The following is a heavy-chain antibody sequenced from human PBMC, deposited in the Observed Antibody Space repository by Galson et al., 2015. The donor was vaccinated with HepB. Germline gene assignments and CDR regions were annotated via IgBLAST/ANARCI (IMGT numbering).Heavy chain of an antibody. CDR1: GFTFSSYA. J-gene: IGHJ4*02. CDR3: AKDPSLAYCGGDCYPYFDY. D-gene: IGHD2-21*02. Sequence: RLSCAASGFTFSSYAMSWVRQAPGKGLEWVSAISGSGGSTYYADSVKGRFTISRDNSKNTLYLQMNSLRAEDTAVYYCAKDPSLAYCGGDCYPYFDYWGQGTLVTVSS. V-gene: IGHV3-23*01. CDR2: ISGSGGST.